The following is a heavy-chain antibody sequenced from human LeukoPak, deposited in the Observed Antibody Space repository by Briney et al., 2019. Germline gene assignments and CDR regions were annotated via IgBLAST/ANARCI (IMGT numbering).Heavy chain of an antibody. V-gene: IGHV4-30-2*01. CDR1: GVSINSDAYF. CDR3: ARDPAAVSNLAASVTGGN. CDR2: IYYGGGT. J-gene: IGHJ4*02. Sequence: SQTLSLTCTVSGVSINSDAYFWSWIRQPPGKGLEWIGSIYYGGGTYYNPSLESRVNISIDTSRNHFSLMLTSVTAADTAVYYCARDPAAVSNLAASVTGGNWGQGILVIVSS. D-gene: IGHD2-2*01.